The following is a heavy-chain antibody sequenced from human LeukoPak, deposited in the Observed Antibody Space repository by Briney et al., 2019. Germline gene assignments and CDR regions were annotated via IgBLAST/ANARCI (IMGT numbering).Heavy chain of an antibody. CDR1: GFTFDDYT. CDR3: AKDIAAAGTEHFQH. J-gene: IGHJ1*01. Sequence: PGGSLRLSCAASGFTFDDYTMHWVPQAPGKGLEWVSLISWDGGSTYYADSVKGRFTISRDNSKNSLYLQMNSLRTEDTALYYCAKDIAAAGTEHFQHWGQGTLVTVSS. V-gene: IGHV3-43*01. D-gene: IGHD6-13*01. CDR2: ISWDGGST.